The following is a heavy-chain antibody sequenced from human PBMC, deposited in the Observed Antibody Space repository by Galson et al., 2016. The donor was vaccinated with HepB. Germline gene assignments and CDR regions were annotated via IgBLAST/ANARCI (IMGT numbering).Heavy chain of an antibody. Sequence: SLRLSCAASGFSFSDSYLSWNRQPPGKGLEWVSYICSDGNSIYYADSVKGRFPLSRDNAKNSLYLQMNRLGVEDAAMYFCARGSGPPDRYSSSSDHFDSWGRGTLVTVSS. V-gene: IGHV3-11*01. CDR3: ARGSGPPDRYSSSSDHFDS. D-gene: IGHD6-6*01. CDR2: ICSDGNSI. CDR1: GFSFSDSY. J-gene: IGHJ4*02.